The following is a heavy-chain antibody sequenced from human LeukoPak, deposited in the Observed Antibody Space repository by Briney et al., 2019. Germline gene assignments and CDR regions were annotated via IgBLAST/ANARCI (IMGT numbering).Heavy chain of an antibody. J-gene: IGHJ4*02. V-gene: IGHV3-23*01. CDR3: AKQLGYCSDGSCYFPY. D-gene: IGHD2-15*01. CDR1: GVTLSTYA. CDR2: ISSSGSGDNT. Sequence: PGGSLRLSCAASGVTLSTYAMSWARQAPGKGLEWVSGISSSGSGDNTYYADSVKGRFTISRDNAKNTLYLQMNSLRAEDTAVYYCAKQLGYCSDGSCYFPYWGQGTLVTVSS.